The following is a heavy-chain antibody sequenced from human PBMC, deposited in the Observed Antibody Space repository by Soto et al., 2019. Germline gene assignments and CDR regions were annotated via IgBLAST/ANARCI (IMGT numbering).Heavy chain of an antibody. CDR1: GFTFSSSS. V-gene: IGHV3-48*02. CDR2: ISSRSNTI. CDR3: ARDLRTP. J-gene: IGHJ5*02. Sequence: GGSLRLYCTASGFTFSSSSMNWVREAPGKGLEWISYISSRSNTIYYADSVKGRFTISRDSAKNSLYLQMNSLRDEDTAVYYCARDLRTPWGQGTLVTVSS.